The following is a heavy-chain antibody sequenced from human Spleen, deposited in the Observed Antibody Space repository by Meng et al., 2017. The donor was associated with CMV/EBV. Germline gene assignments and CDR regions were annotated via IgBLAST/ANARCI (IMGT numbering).Heavy chain of an antibody. J-gene: IGHJ5*02. CDR2: LYSSGNT. V-gene: IGHV4-59*02. Sequence: GSLRLSCTVSGDSVSSYDWSWIRQPPGKGLEWIGCLYSSGNTNYNPSLKNRVTISLGTAKSQFTLKLGSVTAADTAFYYCARNYCSSGGCFKYSDNWFDPWGQGTLVTVSS. D-gene: IGHD2-15*01. CDR3: ARNYCSSGGCFKYSDNWFDP. CDR1: GDSVSSYD.